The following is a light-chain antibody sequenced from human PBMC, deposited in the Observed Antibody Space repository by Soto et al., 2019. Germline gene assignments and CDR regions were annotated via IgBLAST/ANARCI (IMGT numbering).Light chain of an antibody. V-gene: IGKV3-20*01. CDR3: QQDDSSPPVYT. CDR1: QSVSSSY. Sequence: EIVLTQSPGTLSLSPGERATLSCRASQSVSSSYLAWYQQNPGQAPRLLICGASSRATGIPDRFSGSGSGTDFTLTISSLEPDDFAVYYCQQDDSSPPVYTFDQGTKLEIK. CDR2: GAS. J-gene: IGKJ2*01.